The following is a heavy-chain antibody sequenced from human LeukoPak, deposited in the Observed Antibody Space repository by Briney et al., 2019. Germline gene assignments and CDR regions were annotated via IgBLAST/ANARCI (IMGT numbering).Heavy chain of an antibody. CDR2: IWNNGNNR. J-gene: IGHJ4*02. CDR1: GFMFSDYG. Sequence: GGSLRLSCAASGFMFSDYGMHWVRQAPGKGLEWVAVIWNNGNNRYADSVRGRFAISRDDSKSTLYLQMDSLRVDDTAVYFCARDSVGIPTDFDFWGQGTLVTVSS. V-gene: IGHV3-33*01. D-gene: IGHD1-26*01. CDR3: ARDSVGIPTDFDF.